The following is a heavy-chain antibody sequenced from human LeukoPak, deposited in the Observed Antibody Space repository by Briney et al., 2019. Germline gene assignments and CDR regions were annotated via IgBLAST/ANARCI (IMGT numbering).Heavy chain of an antibody. D-gene: IGHD6-13*01. CDR2: ISQDGSEK. Sequence: GGSLRLSCAASGFSFSTYWMTWVRQTPGKGLEWVAHISQDGSEKYYVDSVKGRFTISRDNSKNTLYLQMNSLRAEDTAVYYCTRDRGSSWFGPIDHWGQGTLVTVSS. CDR1: GFSFSTYW. V-gene: IGHV3-7*01. J-gene: IGHJ4*02. CDR3: TRDRGSSWFGPIDH.